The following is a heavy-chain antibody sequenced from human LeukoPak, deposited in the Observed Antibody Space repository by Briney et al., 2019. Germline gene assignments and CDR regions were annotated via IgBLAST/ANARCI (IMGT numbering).Heavy chain of an antibody. CDR3: AIDSSGYYAYYYYYYYMDV. D-gene: IGHD3-22*01. J-gene: IGHJ6*03. CDR2: INPNSGGT. V-gene: IGHV1-2*02. Sequence: ASVTVSCKASGYTFTGYYMHWVRQAPGQGLEWMGWINPNSGGTNYAQKFQGRVTMTRDTSISTAYMELNRLRSDDTGVYYCAIDSSGYYAYYYYYYYMDVWGKGTTVTVSS. CDR1: GYTFTGYY.